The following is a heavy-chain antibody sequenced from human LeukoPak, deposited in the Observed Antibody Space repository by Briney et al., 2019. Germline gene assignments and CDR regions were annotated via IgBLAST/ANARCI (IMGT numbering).Heavy chain of an antibody. CDR1: GFTFSSYA. CDR2: ISGSGSST. D-gene: IGHD4-17*01. V-gene: IGHV3-23*01. J-gene: IGHJ4*02. Sequence: TGGSLRLSCAASGFTFSSYAMSWVRQAPGKGLEWVSAISGSGSSTYYADSVKGRFTISRDNSKNTLYLQMNSLRAEDTAVYYCAKGPSHYGDYYFDYWGQGTLVTASS. CDR3: AKGPSHYGDYYFDY.